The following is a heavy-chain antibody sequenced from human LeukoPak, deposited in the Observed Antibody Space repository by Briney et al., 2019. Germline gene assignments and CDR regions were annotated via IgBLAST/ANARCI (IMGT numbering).Heavy chain of an antibody. J-gene: IGHJ5*02. D-gene: IGHD1-26*01. CDR1: GGTFSKYA. CDR3: ARDNSVGDNAWWFDP. Sequence: SVKVSCKASGGTFSKYAISWVRQAPGQGLEWMGGIIPISGSANYAQKFQGRVTMTRDTSTSTDYMELSSLRSEDTAIYYCARDNSVGDNAWWFDPWGQGTLVTVSS. V-gene: IGHV1-69*05. CDR2: IIPISGSA.